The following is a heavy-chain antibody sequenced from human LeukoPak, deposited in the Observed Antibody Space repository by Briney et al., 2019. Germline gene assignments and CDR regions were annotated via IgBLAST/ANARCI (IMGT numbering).Heavy chain of an antibody. CDR3: AKRLGDY. CDR1: GFTFSSYA. D-gene: IGHD3-10*01. Sequence: GGSLRLSRAASGFTFSSYAMSWVRQAPGKGLEWVSSISGSGGTTYYADSVRGQFTISRDASKNTLHLQMNSLRVEATAVYYCAKRLGDYWGQGTLVTVSS. CDR2: ISGSGGTT. J-gene: IGHJ4*02. V-gene: IGHV3-23*01.